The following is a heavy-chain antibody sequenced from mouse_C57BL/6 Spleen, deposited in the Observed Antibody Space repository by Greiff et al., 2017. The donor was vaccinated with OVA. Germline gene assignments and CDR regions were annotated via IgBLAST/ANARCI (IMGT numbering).Heavy chain of an antibody. J-gene: IGHJ2*01. CDR3: ARKTAQANYFDY. D-gene: IGHD3-2*02. CDR2: IDPNSGGT. V-gene: IGHV1-72*01. CDR1: GYTFTSYW. Sequence: QVQLQQPGAELMKPGASVKLSCKASGYTFTSYWMHWVKQRPGRGLEWIGRIDPNSGGTKYNEKFKSKATLTEDKPSSTAYMQRSSLTSEDSAVDYCARKTAQANYFDYWGQGTTLTVSS.